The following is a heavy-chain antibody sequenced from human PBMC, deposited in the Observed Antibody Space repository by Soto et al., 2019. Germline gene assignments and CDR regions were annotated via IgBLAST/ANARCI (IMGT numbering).Heavy chain of an antibody. CDR2: ISYDGSNK. J-gene: IGHJ4*02. CDR1: GFTFSSYA. D-gene: IGHD2-15*01. V-gene: IGHV3-30-3*01. Sequence: GGSLRLSCAASGFTFSSYAMQWVRQAPGKGLEWVAVISYDGSNKYYADSVKGRFTISRDNSKNTLYLQMNSLRAEDTAVYYCARGPNHCSGGSCYPYYFDYWGQGTLVTVSS. CDR3: ARGPNHCSGGSCYPYYFDY.